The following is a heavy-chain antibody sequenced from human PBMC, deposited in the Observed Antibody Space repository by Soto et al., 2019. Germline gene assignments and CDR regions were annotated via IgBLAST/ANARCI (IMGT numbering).Heavy chain of an antibody. Sequence: SETLSLTCTVSGGSISSYYWSWIRQPPGKGLEWIGYIYYSGSTNYNPSLKSRVTISVDTSKNQFSLKLSSVTAADTAVYYCARVGSSSSLDYYYIDVWGKGTTVTVSS. J-gene: IGHJ6*03. CDR3: ARVGSSSSLDYYYIDV. V-gene: IGHV4-59*01. D-gene: IGHD6-6*01. CDR2: IYYSGST. CDR1: GGSISSYY.